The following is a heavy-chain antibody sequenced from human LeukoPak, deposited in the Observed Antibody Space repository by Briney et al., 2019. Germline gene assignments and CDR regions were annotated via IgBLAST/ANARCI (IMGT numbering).Heavy chain of an antibody. D-gene: IGHD1-1*01. CDR1: GFTFDDYA. CDR3: AKGQGGNVFPETGIDY. V-gene: IGHV3-9*01. Sequence: PGGSLRLSCAASGFTFDDYAMHWVRQAPGKGLEWVSGISWNSGSIGYADSVKGRFTISRDNAKNSLYLQMNSLRAEDTALYYCAKGQGGNVFPETGIDYWGQGTLVTVSP. CDR2: ISWNSGSI. J-gene: IGHJ4*02.